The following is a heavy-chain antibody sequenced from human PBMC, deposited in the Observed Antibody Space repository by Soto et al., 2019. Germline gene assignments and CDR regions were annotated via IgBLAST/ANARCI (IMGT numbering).Heavy chain of an antibody. Sequence: SETLSLTCAVYGGSFSGYYWSWIRQPPGKGLEWIGEINHSGSTNYNPSLKSRVTISVDTSKNQFSLKLSSVTAADTAVYYCAREGGGSYWKKSIDYWGQGTLVTVSS. D-gene: IGHD1-26*01. CDR3: AREGGGSYWKKSIDY. V-gene: IGHV4-34*01. CDR1: GGSFSGYY. J-gene: IGHJ4*02. CDR2: INHSGST.